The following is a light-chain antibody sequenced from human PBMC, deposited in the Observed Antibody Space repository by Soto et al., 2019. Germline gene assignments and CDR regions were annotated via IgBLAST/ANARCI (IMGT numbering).Light chain of an antibody. CDR2: AAS. J-gene: IGKJ1*01. CDR1: QVICPY. V-gene: IGKV1-27*01. Sequence: DIQMTQSPSSLSASVGDRVTITCRASQVICPYLAWYQQKPEKVPKLLIYAASTLQSGVPSRFSGSGSGTDFTLTISSLQPEDFATYYCQKYNSAPQTFGQGTKVEIK. CDR3: QKYNSAPQT.